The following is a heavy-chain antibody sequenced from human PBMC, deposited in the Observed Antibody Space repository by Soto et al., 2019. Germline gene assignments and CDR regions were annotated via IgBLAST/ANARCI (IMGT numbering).Heavy chain of an antibody. CDR2: ISYDGSNK. D-gene: IGHD3-22*01. CDR1: GFTFSSYA. V-gene: IGHV3-30-3*01. J-gene: IGHJ4*02. CDR3: AYDSKVNLFDY. Sequence: PGGSLRLSCAASGFTFSSYAMHWVRQAPGKGLEWVAVISYDGSNKYYADSVKGRFTISRDNSKNTLYLQMNSLRAEDTAVYYCAYDSKVNLFDYWGQGTLVTVSS.